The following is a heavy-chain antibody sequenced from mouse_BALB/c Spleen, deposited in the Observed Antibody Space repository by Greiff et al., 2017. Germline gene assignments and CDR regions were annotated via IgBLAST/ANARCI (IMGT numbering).Heavy chain of an antibody. J-gene: IGHJ1*01. CDR3: ARERRHRGYFDV. CDR1: GYSITSDYA. Sequence: VQLQQSGPGLVKPSQSLSLTCTVTGYSITSDYAWNWIRQFPGNKLEWMGYISYSGSTSYNPSLKSRISITRDTSKNQFFLQLNSVTTEDTATYYCARERRHRGYFDVWGAGTTVTVSS. V-gene: IGHV3-2*02. D-gene: IGHD1-2*01. CDR2: ISYSGST.